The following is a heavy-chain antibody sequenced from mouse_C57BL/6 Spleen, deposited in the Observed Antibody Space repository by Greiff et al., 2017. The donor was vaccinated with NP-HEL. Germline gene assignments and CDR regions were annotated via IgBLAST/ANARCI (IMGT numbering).Heavy chain of an antibody. CDR2: FYPGSGSI. CDR3: ARHEDVYGSSFYWYFDV. J-gene: IGHJ1*03. V-gene: IGHV1-62-2*01. D-gene: IGHD1-1*01. CDR1: GYTFTEYT. Sequence: QVQLQQSGAELVKPGASVKLSCKASGYTFTEYTIHWVKQRSGQGLEWIGWFYPGSGSIKYNEKFKDKATLTADKSSSTVYMELSSLTSEDSAVYFGARHEDVYGSSFYWYFDVWGTGTTVTVSS.